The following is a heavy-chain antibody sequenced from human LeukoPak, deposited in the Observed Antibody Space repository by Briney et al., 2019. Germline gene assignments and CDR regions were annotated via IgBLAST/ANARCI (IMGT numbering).Heavy chain of an antibody. CDR2: IYYGGST. CDR3: ARGASIRYYYYYYGMDV. CDR1: GGSISSGDYY. Sequence: PSETLSLTCTVSGGSISSGDYYWSWIRQPPGKGLEWIGYIYYGGSTYYNPSLKSRVTISVDTSKNRFSLKLSSVTAADTAVYYCARGASIRYYYYYYGMDVWGQGTTVTVPS. J-gene: IGHJ6*02. V-gene: IGHV4-30-4*01.